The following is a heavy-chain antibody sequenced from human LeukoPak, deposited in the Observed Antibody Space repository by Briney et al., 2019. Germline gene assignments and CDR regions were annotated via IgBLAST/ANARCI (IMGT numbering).Heavy chain of an antibody. J-gene: IGHJ4*02. CDR2: INHSGST. V-gene: IGHV4-34*01. D-gene: IGHD2-15*01. CDR3: ARRGGNCSGGSCYDFDY. Sequence: PSETLSLTCAVYGGSFSGYYWSWIRQPPGKGLEWIGEINHSGSTNYNPSLKNRVTISVDTSKNQFSLKLSSVTAADTAVYYCARRGGNCSGGSCYDFDYWGQGTLVTVSS. CDR1: GGSFSGYY.